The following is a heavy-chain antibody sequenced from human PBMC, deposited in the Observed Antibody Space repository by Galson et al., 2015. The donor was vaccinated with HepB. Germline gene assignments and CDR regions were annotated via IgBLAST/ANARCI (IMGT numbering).Heavy chain of an antibody. V-gene: IGHV3-74*01. CDR1: KSIFSGYW. J-gene: IGHJ4*02. Sequence: SLRLSCAASKSIFSGYWMDWVRQAPGKGLVWVSRIKSDGSTTIYADSVKGRFTISRDNAKNTLYLQMNSLRAEDTAIYYCSRERSGGLDYWGLGTLVTVSS. D-gene: IGHD6-19*01. CDR2: IKSDGSTT. CDR3: SRERSGGLDY.